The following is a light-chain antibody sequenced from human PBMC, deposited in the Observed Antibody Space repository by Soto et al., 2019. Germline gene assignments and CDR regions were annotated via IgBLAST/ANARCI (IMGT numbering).Light chain of an antibody. CDR2: DAS. V-gene: IGKV3-15*01. CDR3: QQSYSTPRVT. Sequence: DIVMTHSPATLSLSPCERATLSSRASQTIDNTLAWYQRKPGQAPRLLIYDASTRATGVPARFSGSGSGTDFTLTISSLQPEDFATYYCQQSYSTPRVTFGQGTRLEIK. J-gene: IGKJ5*01. CDR1: QTIDNT.